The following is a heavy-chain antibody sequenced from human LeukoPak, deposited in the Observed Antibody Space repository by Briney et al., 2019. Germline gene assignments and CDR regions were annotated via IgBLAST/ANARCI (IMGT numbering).Heavy chain of an antibody. CDR1: GFTFSSYA. CDR2: ISGSGGST. J-gene: IGHJ4*02. CDR3: AKVVPHDFWSGYLDY. V-gene: IGHV3-23*01. Sequence: GGSLRLSCAASGFTFSSYAMSWVRQAPGKGLEWVSAISGSGGSTYYADSVKGRFTISRDNSKNTLYLQMSSLRAEDTAVYYCAKVVPHDFWSGYLDYWGLGTLVTVSS. D-gene: IGHD3-3*01.